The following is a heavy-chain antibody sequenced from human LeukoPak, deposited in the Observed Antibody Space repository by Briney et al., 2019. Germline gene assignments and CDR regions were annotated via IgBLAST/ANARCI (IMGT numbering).Heavy chain of an antibody. Sequence: VASVKVSCKVSGYTLTELSMHWVRQAPGKGLEWMGGFDPEDGETIYAQKFQGRVTMTEDTSTDTAYMELSSLRSEDTAVYYCATVTYYYGSGSYYNVWNYWGQGTLVTVSS. CDR3: ATVTYYYGSGSYYNVWNY. J-gene: IGHJ4*02. V-gene: IGHV1-24*01. CDR2: FDPEDGET. D-gene: IGHD3-10*01. CDR1: GYTLTELS.